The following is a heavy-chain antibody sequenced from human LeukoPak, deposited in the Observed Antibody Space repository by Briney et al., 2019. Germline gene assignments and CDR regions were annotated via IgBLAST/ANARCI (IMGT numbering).Heavy chain of an antibody. J-gene: IGHJ4*02. CDR2: SSGSNTI. V-gene: IGHV3-48*02. D-gene: IGHD5-18*01. CDR1: GLTLSGFS. Sequence: GGTLRLSCAASGLTLSGFSVNWVRQAPGKGLEWISYSSGSNTIYYADSVKGWFTISRDNAKNSLFLQMNSLRDEDTAVYYCVRTGGYSYGPFEYWGQGTLVTVSS. CDR3: VRTGGYSYGPFEY.